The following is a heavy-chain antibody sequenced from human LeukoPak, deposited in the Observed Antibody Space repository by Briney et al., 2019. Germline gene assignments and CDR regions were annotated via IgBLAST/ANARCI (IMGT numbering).Heavy chain of an antibody. CDR3: ARYKSYSSSSNYYYGMDA. Sequence: SETLSLTCTVSGGSISSYYWSWIRQPPGKGLEWIGYIYYSGITDYNPSLKSRVTISVDTSKNQFSLKLSSVTAADTAVYYCARYKSYSSSSNYYYGMDAWGQGTTVTVSS. J-gene: IGHJ6*02. CDR1: GGSISSYY. D-gene: IGHD6-13*01. V-gene: IGHV4-59*08. CDR2: IYYSGIT.